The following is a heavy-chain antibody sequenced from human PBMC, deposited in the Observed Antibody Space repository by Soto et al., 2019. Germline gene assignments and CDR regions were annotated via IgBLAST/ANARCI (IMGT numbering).Heavy chain of an antibody. CDR2: SFHSGCT. J-gene: IGHJ6*02. V-gene: IGHV4-30-2*01. Sequence: SETLSLTCAVSGGSISSGGYFWSWIRQPPGKGLEWIGYSFHSGCTSYSPPLKSRVIISVDRSKNQFSLKLSSVTTADTAVYYCARGDAGYYGMDVWGQGTTVTVSS. CDR1: GGSISSGGYF. CDR3: ARGDAGYYGMDV.